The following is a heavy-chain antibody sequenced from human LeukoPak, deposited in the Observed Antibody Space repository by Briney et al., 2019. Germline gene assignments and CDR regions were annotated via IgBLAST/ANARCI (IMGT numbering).Heavy chain of an antibody. CDR3: AKDVVDTAMVTVFDY. Sequence: GGSLRLSCAASGFTFSSYAMSWVRQAPGKGLEWVSAISGSGGSTYYADSVKGRFTISRDDSKNTLYLQMNSLRAEDTAVYYCAKDVVDTAMVTVFDYWGQGTLVTVSS. CDR1: GFTFSSYA. CDR2: ISGSGGST. D-gene: IGHD5-18*01. V-gene: IGHV3-23*01. J-gene: IGHJ4*02.